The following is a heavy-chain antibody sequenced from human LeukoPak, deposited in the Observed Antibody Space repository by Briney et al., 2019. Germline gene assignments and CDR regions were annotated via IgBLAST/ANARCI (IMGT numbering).Heavy chain of an antibody. CDR1: GGTFSSYA. D-gene: IGHD3-10*01. CDR2: IIPIFGTA. J-gene: IGHJ3*02. Sequence: ASVKVSCKASGGTFSSYAISWVRQAPGQGLEWMGGIIPIFGTANYAQKFQGRVTITADESTSTAYMELSSLRSEDTAVYYCARDRNHYGSGTDAFDIWRKGKMVIVSS. CDR3: ARDRNHYGSGTDAFDI. V-gene: IGHV1-69*13.